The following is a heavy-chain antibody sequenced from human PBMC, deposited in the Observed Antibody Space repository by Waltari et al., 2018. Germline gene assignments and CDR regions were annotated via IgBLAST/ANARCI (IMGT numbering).Heavy chain of an antibody. CDR1: GFTFSNYT. D-gene: IGHD3-3*01. CDR2: ISSGSSTI. V-gene: IGHV3-48*01. Sequence: EVQLVESGGGLVQPGGSLRLSCAASGFTFSNYTMNWVRQAPGKGLEWISYISSGSSTIYYADSVKGRFTLSRDNAKNSLFLQMNRLRAGDTAVYYCASSYDFWSGYYYFDYWGQGTLVTVSS. CDR3: ASSYDFWSGYYYFDY. J-gene: IGHJ4*02.